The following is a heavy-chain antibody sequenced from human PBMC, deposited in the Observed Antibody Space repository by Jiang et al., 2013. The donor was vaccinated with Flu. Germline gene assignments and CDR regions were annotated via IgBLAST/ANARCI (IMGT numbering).Heavy chain of an antibody. D-gene: IGHD1-26*01. CDR2: IYWDDDK. CDR3: AHTMGEGDAFDI. CDR1: GFSFNTDEVG. V-gene: IGHV2-5*02. J-gene: IGHJ3*02. Sequence: KPTQTLTLTCSFSGFSFNTDEVGVGWVRQPPGKALEWLALIYWDDDKRYSPSLKSRLTITKDTSKNQVVLTMTNMDPVDTATYYCAHTMGEGDAFDIWGQGTMVTVSS.